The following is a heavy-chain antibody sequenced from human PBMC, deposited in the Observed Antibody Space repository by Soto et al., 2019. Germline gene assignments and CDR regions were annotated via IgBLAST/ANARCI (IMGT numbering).Heavy chain of an antibody. CDR3: AKSWAGDAGFDY. V-gene: IGHV3-9*01. Sequence: GGSLRLSCAASGFTFDDYAMHWVRQAPGKGLEWVSGTSWNSGSIGYADSVKGRFTISRDNAKNSLYLQMNSLRAEDTALYYCAKSWAGDAGFDYWGQGTLVTVSS. CDR2: TSWNSGSI. J-gene: IGHJ4*02. D-gene: IGHD3-16*01. CDR1: GFTFDDYA.